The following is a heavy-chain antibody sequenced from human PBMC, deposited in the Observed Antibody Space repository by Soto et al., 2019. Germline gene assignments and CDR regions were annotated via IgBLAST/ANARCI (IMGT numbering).Heavy chain of an antibody. CDR1: GGSISSYY. CDR3: ARDEGVSGYDLGPYFDY. Sequence: SETLSLTCTVSGGSISSYYWSWIRQPPGKGLEWIGYIYYSGSTNYNPSLKSRVTISVDTSKNQFSLKLSSVTAADTAVYYCARDEGVSGYDLGPYFDYWGQGTLVTVSS. CDR2: IYYSGST. J-gene: IGHJ4*02. V-gene: IGHV4-59*01. D-gene: IGHD5-12*01.